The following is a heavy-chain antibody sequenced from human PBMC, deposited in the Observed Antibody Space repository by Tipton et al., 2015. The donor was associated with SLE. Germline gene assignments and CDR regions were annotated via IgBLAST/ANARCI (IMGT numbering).Heavy chain of an antibody. CDR1: GDSITSGDYH. CDR2: ISTSGSS. D-gene: IGHD5-18*01. CDR3: ARAGSRYGADAYDI. Sequence: TLSLTCIVSGDSITSGDYHWSWIRQPAGKGLEWIGQISTSGSSNYDPSLNSRVTISVDTSKNQFSLKLRSVSAADTAMYYCARAGSRYGADAYDIWGQGTLVRVSS. J-gene: IGHJ3*02. V-gene: IGHV4-61*09.